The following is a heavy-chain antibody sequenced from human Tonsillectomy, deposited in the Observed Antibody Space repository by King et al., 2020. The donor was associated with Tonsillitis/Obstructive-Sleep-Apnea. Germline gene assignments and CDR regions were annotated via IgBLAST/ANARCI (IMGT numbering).Heavy chain of an antibody. CDR3: ATLKTGYCSGGSCLGRAFDV. Sequence: QLVQSGGGLIQPGGSLRLSCAASGFTVTNNYMSWVRQAPGKGLECVSVIYSGGSTYYADSVKGRFTISRDNSKNTRYLQMNSLRAEDTAVYYCATLKTGYCSGGSCLGRAFDVWGQGTMVTVSS. CDR2: IYSGGST. D-gene: IGHD2-15*01. V-gene: IGHV3-53*01. J-gene: IGHJ3*01. CDR1: GFTVTNNY.